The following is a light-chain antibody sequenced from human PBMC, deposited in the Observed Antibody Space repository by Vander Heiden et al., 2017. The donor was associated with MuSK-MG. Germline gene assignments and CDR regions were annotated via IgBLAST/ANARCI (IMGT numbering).Light chain of an antibody. Sequence: QAALTHPASVSGTLGHSIPIPCPGTSSDVRGYNYVSWYQQHPGKDPKLMIYDVSRRPSGVSNRFSGSKSGNTASLTISGLQAEDEADYYCSSYTSSSTWVFGGGTKLTVL. CDR1: SSDVRGYNY. CDR3: SSYTSSSTWV. CDR2: DVS. J-gene: IGLJ3*02. V-gene: IGLV2-14*03.